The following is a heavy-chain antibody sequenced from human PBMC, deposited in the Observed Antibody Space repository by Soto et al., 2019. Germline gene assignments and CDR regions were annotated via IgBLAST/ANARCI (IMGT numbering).Heavy chain of an antibody. CDR3: ARLVVVPAANEDYYYGMDV. Sequence: GALQNNSCKGARESSIHFWLSCVRKIPGKGLEWSERIDPSDSYNNYSPSLQGHVTISADKSISSAYLQWSSLKASDAAMYYCARLVVVPAANEDYYYGMDVWGQGTTDTVSS. D-gene: IGHD2-2*01. J-gene: IGHJ6*02. CDR1: RESSIHFW. V-gene: IGHV5-10-1*01. CDR2: IDPSDSYN.